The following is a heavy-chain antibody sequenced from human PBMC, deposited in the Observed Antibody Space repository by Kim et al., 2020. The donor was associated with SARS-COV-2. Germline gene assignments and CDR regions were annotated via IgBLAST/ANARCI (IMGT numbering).Heavy chain of an antibody. D-gene: IGHD1-26*01. Sequence: NSNPTLRSRVTISVDTSMNQFSLKLSSVTAADTAVYYCARGKVGFTGADYWGQGTLVTVSS. V-gene: IGHV4-34*01. J-gene: IGHJ4*02. CDR3: ARGKVGFTGADY.